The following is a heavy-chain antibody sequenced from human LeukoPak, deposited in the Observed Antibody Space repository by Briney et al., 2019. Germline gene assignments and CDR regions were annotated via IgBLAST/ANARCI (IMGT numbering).Heavy chain of an antibody. CDR2: ISSSGSTI. J-gene: IGHJ4*02. D-gene: IGHD7-27*01. V-gene: IGHV3-48*03. Sequence: GGSLRHSRAASGFTFSSYEMNWVRQAPGKGLEWVSYISSSGSTIYYADSVKGRFTISRDNAKNSLYPQMNSLRAEDTAVYYCARDWDGDTPGGFDYWGQGAMVTHSS. CDR1: GFTFSSYE. CDR3: ARDWDGDTPGGFDY.